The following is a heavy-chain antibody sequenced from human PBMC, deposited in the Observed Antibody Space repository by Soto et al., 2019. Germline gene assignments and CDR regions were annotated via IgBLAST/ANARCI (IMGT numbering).Heavy chain of an antibody. CDR3: ARALVVVAATHAFDI. CDR2: IIPIFGTA. D-gene: IGHD2-15*01. CDR1: LCTFSNYA. Sequence: SVPVSSRASLCTFSNYAISCVRQAPGQGLEWMGGIIPIFGTANYAQKFQGRVTITADESTSTAYMELSSLRSEDTAVYYCARALVVVAATHAFDIWGQGTMVT. J-gene: IGHJ3*02. V-gene: IGHV1-69*13.